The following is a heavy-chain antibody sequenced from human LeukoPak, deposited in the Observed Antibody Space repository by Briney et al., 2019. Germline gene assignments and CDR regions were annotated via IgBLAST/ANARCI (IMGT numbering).Heavy chain of an antibody. V-gene: IGHV3-30*02. CDR2: IRYDGSNK. J-gene: IGHJ4*02. Sequence: GGSLRLSCVASGFTFSSYGMHWVRQAPGKGREWGALIRYDGSNKYYADSVKGRFTISRDNSKNTLYLQMNSLRAEDTAVYYCAKDPLNKYSSGWLDYWGQGTLVTVSS. D-gene: IGHD6-19*01. CDR1: GFTFSSYG. CDR3: AKDPLNKYSSGWLDY.